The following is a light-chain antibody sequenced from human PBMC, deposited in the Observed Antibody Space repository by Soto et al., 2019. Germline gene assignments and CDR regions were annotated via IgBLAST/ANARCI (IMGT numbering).Light chain of an antibody. CDR2: GAS. J-gene: IGKJ1*01. CDR3: HQRQSWPRT. CDR1: QTVTST. V-gene: IGKV3-20*01. Sequence: DTVLTQSPGTLSLSPGERVTLSCRASQTVTSTLAWYQQKPGQAPRLLIFGASSRATGIPDRFSGSGSGTDFTLTISRLEPEDFALYYCHQRQSWPRTFGQGTKVDIK.